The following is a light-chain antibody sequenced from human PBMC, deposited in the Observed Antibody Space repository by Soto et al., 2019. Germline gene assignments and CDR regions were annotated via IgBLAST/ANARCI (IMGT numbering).Light chain of an antibody. V-gene: IGKV3-20*01. Sequence: EIVLTQSPGTLSLSPGERATLSCRASQTFTSGFLAWYQQKPGQAPRLLIYGASSRATCIPDRFSGSGSGTDVTLTISRLEPEDFAVYYCQQYESSPRTFGQGNKVDIK. CDR3: QQYESSPRT. J-gene: IGKJ1*01. CDR2: GAS. CDR1: QTFTSGF.